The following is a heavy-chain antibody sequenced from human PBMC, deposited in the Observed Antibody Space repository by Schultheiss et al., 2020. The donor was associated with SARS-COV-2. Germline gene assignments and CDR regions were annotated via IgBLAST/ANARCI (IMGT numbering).Heavy chain of an antibody. J-gene: IGHJ6*03. CDR3: ARGVVVGIAVAGTYYYYYYMDV. CDR2: IFYSGST. D-gene: IGHD6-19*01. CDR1: GGSVSGYY. Sequence: SETLSLTCTVSGGSVSGYYWTWIRQSPGKGLEWIGYIFYSGSTNYNPSLESRVAISLDTSKNQIFLTLSSVTATDTAVYYCARGVVVGIAVAGTYYYYYYMDVWGKGTTVTVSS. V-gene: IGHV4-59*08.